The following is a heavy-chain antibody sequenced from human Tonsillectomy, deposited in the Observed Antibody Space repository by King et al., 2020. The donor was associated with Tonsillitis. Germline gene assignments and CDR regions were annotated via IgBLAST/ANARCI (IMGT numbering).Heavy chain of an antibody. V-gene: IGHV3-21*01. CDR2: ISSSSSYI. Sequence: VQLVQSGGGLVKPGGSLRLSCAASGFTFSSYSMNWVRQAPGKGLEWVSSISSSSSYIYYADSVKGRFTISRDNAKNSLYLQMNSLRAEDTAVYYCAAGSWGSSDVWYFDLWGRGTLVTVSS. D-gene: IGHD6-13*01. J-gene: IGHJ2*01. CDR3: AAGSWGSSDVWYFDL. CDR1: GFTFSSYS.